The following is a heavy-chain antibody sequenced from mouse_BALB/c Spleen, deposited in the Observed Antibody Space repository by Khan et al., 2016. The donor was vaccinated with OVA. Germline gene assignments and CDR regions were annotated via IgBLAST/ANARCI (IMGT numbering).Heavy chain of an antibody. D-gene: IGHD4-1*01. J-gene: IGHJ3*01. V-gene: IGHV5-6*01. CDR3: ARHVTGSFAY. CDR2: ISSGGDYT. Sequence: EVMLVESGGDLVKPGGSLKLSCAASGFTFSSYSMSWVRQTPDKRLEWVASISSGGDYTYYPDIVKGRFTISRDNAKHPLYLEMSSLKSEDTAMYYCARHVTGSFAYWGQGTLGTVAA. CDR1: GFTFSSYS.